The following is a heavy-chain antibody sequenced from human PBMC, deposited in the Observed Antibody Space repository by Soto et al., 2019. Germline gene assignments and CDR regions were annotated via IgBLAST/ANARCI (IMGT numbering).Heavy chain of an antibody. V-gene: IGHV3-21*01. D-gene: IGHD3-3*01. Sequence: EVQLVESGGGLVKPGGSLRLSCAASGFTFSSYSMNWVRQAPGKGLEWVSSISSSSSYIYYADSVKGRFTISRDNATNSLYLQMNSLRAEDTAVYYCARGLVLRFVEWLSPLGYWGQGTLVTVSS. CDR3: ARGLVLRFVEWLSPLGY. CDR1: GFTFSSYS. CDR2: ISSSSSYI. J-gene: IGHJ4*02.